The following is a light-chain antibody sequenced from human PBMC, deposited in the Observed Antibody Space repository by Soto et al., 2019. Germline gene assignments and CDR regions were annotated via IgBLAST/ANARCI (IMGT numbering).Light chain of an antibody. CDR1: QSVTSSY. CDR3: QQRNNWPPIT. V-gene: IGKV3-11*01. Sequence: ALARSTVALSLSPGERATLCCRASQSVTSSYLAWYQQKPGQAPRLLIYDASNRATGVPARFSGSGSGTDFTLTISSLEPEDFALYYCQQRNNWPPITFGQGTRLEIK. CDR2: DAS. J-gene: IGKJ5*01.